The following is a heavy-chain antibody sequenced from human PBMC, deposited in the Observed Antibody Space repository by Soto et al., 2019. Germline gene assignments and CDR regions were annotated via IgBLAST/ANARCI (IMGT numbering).Heavy chain of an antibody. CDR1: GGSIISSSYY. J-gene: IGHJ5*02. CDR3: ARHRSPYSSSWYRLVYNWFDP. CDR2: IYYSGST. D-gene: IGHD6-13*01. Sequence: SETLSLTCTFSGGSIISSSYYWGWIRQPPGKGLEWIGSIYYSGSTYYNPSLKSRVTISVDTSKNQFSLKLSSVTAADTAVYYCARHRSPYSSSWYRLVYNWFDPWGQGTLVTVSS. V-gene: IGHV4-39*01.